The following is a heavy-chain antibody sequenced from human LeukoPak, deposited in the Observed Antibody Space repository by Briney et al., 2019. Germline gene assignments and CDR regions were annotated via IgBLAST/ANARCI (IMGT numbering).Heavy chain of an antibody. D-gene: IGHD5-18*01. V-gene: IGHV1-69*13. CDR1: GGTFSSYA. CDR3: ASNLYSYGYDPYFDY. CDR2: IIPIFGTA. Sequence: GASVKVSCKAFGGTFSSYAISWVRQAPGQGLEWMGGIIPIFGTANYAQKFQGRVTITADESTSTAYMELSSLRSEDTAVYYCASNLYSYGYDPYFDYWGQGTLVTVSS. J-gene: IGHJ4*02.